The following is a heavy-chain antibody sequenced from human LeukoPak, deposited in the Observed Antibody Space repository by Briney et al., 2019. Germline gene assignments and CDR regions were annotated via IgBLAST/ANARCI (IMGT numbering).Heavy chain of an antibody. CDR2: IHYSGST. Sequence: SETLSLTCTVSGGSISSSSYYWSWIRQPPGKGLEWIGYIHYSGSTNYNPSLKSRVTISVDKSKNQFSLKLSSVTAADTAVYYCARNGAVGGQGTLVTVSS. V-gene: IGHV4-61*05. CDR1: GGSISSSSYY. J-gene: IGHJ4*02. D-gene: IGHD4-17*01. CDR3: ARNGAV.